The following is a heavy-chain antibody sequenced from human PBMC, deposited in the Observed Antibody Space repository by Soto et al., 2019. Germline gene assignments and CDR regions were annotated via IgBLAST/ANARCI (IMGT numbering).Heavy chain of an antibody. CDR2: VNPKRGVS. CDR1: GYTFTRYD. J-gene: IGHJ2*01. Sequence: QAELVQSGAEVKKPGASVKISCEASGYTFTRYDINWVRQATGQGLEWMGWVNPKRGVSGSAQKFHGRLTLSTKYYITTAYMELRSLTSDDTAVYYCVKGGDFDLWGRGTLVAVSS. D-gene: IGHD3-16*01. V-gene: IGHV1-8*01. CDR3: VKGGDFDL.